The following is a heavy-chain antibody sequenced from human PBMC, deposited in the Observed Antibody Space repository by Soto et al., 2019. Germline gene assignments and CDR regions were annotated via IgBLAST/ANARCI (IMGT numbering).Heavy chain of an antibody. CDR3: ARAQPFEFHNRFDP. V-gene: IGHV4-59*13. CDR2: IYDSGSS. Sequence: QVQLQESGPGLVKSSETLSLTCTVTAGSISSYYWSWIRRPPGKGLEWIGTIYDSGSSNYNPSLERRVTISLDTSTNQFSLKFSSVTAADTAVYYCARAQPFEFHNRFDPWGQGTLVSVSA. D-gene: IGHD3-10*01. J-gene: IGHJ5*02. CDR1: AGSISSYY.